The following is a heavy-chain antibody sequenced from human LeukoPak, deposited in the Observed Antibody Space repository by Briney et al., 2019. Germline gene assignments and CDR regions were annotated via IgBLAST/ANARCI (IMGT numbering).Heavy chain of an antibody. J-gene: IGHJ4*02. CDR1: GYTFTGYY. Sequence: ASVKVSCKASGYTFTGYYMHWVRQAPGQGLEWMGGIIPIFGTANYAQKFQGRVTITADKSTSTAYMELSSLRSEDTAVYYCARDKQNYYDSSGYYSYWGQGTLVTVSS. V-gene: IGHV1-69*06. CDR2: IIPIFGTA. D-gene: IGHD3-22*01. CDR3: ARDKQNYYDSSGYYSY.